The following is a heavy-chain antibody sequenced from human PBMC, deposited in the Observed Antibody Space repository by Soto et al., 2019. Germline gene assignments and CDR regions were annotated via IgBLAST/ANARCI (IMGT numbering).Heavy chain of an antibody. Sequence: ASVKVSCKASGYTFTGYYIHWVREAPGQGLEWMGWINPQTGGTSYAQKFQGRVALSRDTSINTAYLELSRLTFDDAAVYFCARERYQVISDGMDVWGQGTTVTVSS. CDR1: GYTFTGYY. J-gene: IGHJ6*02. D-gene: IGHD2-2*01. V-gene: IGHV1-2*02. CDR2: INPQTGGT. CDR3: ARERYQVISDGMDV.